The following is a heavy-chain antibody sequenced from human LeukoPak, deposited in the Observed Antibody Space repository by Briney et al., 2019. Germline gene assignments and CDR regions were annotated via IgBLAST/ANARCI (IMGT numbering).Heavy chain of an antibody. Sequence: AGGSLRLSCAASGFRFSDYWMTWVRQAPGKGLECVANIKTDGSAKYYPDSVKGRFTVSRDNAKNSLYLQMNNMRVEDTAIYYCTKDLNHDSSGWSQGTLVTVSS. J-gene: IGHJ4*02. CDR3: TKDLNHDSSG. V-gene: IGHV3-7*01. CDR2: IKTDGSAK. CDR1: GFRFSDYW. D-gene: IGHD3-22*01.